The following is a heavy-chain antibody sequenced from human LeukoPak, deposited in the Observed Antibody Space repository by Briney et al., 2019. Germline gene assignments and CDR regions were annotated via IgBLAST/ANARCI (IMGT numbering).Heavy chain of an antibody. CDR1: GGTISSRGYS. Sequence: SQTLSVTCVDSGGTISSRGYSWSWIRHPPGEGLGWIGYNYHRGGAYHHTSLKSRVTIPVDRLNNQSSLTLSSATSADTAQYYCAKVLSVRSGYNCFDYWGQGTLVTVSS. D-gene: IGHD3-22*01. V-gene: IGHV4-30-2*01. CDR3: AKVLSVRSGYNCFDY. J-gene: IGHJ4*02. CDR2: NYHRGGA.